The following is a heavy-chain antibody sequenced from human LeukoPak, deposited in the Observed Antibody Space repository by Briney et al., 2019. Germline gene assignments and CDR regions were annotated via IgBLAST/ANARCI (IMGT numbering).Heavy chain of an antibody. J-gene: IGHJ4*02. CDR1: GYSFTSYG. V-gene: IGHV1-18*01. CDR2: ISAYNGNT. CDR3: ATTMVVAATQLSDY. D-gene: IGHD2-15*01. Sequence: ASVKVSCKASGYSFTSYGITWVRQAPGQGLEWMGWISAYNGNTNYAQKLQGRVTMTTDTSTSTAYMELRSLRSDDTAVYYCATTMVVAATQLSDYWGQGTLVTVSS.